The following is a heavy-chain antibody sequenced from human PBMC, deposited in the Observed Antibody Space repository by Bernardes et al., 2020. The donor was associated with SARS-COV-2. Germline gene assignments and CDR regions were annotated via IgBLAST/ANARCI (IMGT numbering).Heavy chain of an antibody. CDR1: GFTFSSYA. J-gene: IGHJ6*02. Sequence: GGSLRLSCAASGFTFSSYAMSWVRQAPGKGLEWVSAISGSGGSTYYADSVKGRFTISRDNSKNTLYLQMNSLRAEDTAVYYCAKEKATTSYYYYGMDVWGQGTTVTVSS. D-gene: IGHD5-12*01. CDR2: ISGSGGST. CDR3: AKEKATTSYYYYGMDV. V-gene: IGHV3-23*01.